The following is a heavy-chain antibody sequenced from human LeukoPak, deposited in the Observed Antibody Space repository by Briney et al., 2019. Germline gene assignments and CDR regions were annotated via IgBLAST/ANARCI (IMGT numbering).Heavy chain of an antibody. CDR3: ARRFSIEARFDP. Sequence: SETLSLTCTVSGGSISSYYWSWIRQPPGKGLEWIGYIYYSGSTNYNPSLKSRVTISVDTSKNQFSLKLSSVTAADTAVYYCARRFSIEARFDPWGQGTLVTVSS. J-gene: IGHJ5*02. CDR2: IYYSGST. V-gene: IGHV4-59*08. CDR1: GGSISSYY. D-gene: IGHD2-15*01.